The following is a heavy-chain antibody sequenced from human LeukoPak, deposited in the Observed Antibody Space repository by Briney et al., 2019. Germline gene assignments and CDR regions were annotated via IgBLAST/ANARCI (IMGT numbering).Heavy chain of an antibody. D-gene: IGHD1-7*01. CDR3: ARDRNYEFWFDP. Sequence: SETLSLTCTVSGGSISSSSYYWSWIRQPPGKGLEWIGYIYYSGSTNYNPSLKSRVTISVDTSKNQFSLKLSSVTAADTAVYYCARDRNYEFWFDPWGQGTLVTVSS. CDR2: IYYSGST. J-gene: IGHJ5*02. CDR1: GGSISSSSYY. V-gene: IGHV4-61*01.